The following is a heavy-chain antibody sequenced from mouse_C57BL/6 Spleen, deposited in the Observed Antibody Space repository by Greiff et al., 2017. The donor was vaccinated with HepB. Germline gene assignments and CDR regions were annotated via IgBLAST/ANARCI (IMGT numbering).Heavy chain of an antibody. CDR3: ARDGVYGNYVGGFGY. V-gene: IGHV1-22*01. CDR2: INPNNGGT. D-gene: IGHD2-1*01. J-gene: IGHJ2*01. CDR1: GYTFTDYN. Sequence: EVQLQQSGPELVKPGASVKMSCKASGYTFTDYNMHWVKQSHGKSLEWIGYINPNNGGTSYNQKFKGKATLTVNKSSSTAYMALRRLTSEDSAVYYGARDGVYGNYVGGFGYWGQGTTLTVSS.